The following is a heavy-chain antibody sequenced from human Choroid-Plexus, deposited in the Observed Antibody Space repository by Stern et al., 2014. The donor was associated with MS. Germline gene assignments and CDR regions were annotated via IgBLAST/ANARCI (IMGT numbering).Heavy chain of an antibody. CDR3: AKDRQYLTYFFDH. J-gene: IGHJ5*02. CDR2: VSYDGSNK. CDR1: GFTFGSCA. D-gene: IGHD2/OR15-2a*01. V-gene: IGHV3-30*18. Sequence: QLVQSGGGVVQPGRPLRLSCVASGFTFGSCALHWVRQAPGKGLEWVAGVSYDGSNKYYADSVKGRFTISRDNSQNTLYMQMSSLRPEDTAVYYCAKDRQYLTYFFDHWGQGSLVTVSS.